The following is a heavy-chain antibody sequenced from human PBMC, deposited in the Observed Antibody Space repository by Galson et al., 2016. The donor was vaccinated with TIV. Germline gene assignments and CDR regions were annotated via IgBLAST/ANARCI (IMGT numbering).Heavy chain of an antibody. J-gene: IGHJ4*02. V-gene: IGHV4-59*01. D-gene: IGHD3-16*01. CDR2: VYEGARS. Sequence: LSLTCTVSGASISSGYRSWIRQPPGKGLEWIGYVYEGARSNYNPSLKSRATISVDTSKSQFSLKLSSVTAADTAVYYCARDQGGASGYWGQGTLVTVSS. CDR3: ARDQGGASGY. CDR1: GASISSGY.